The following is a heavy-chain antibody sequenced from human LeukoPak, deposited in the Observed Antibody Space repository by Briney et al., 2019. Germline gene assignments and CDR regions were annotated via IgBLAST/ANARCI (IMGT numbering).Heavy chain of an antibody. CDR2: ISWNSGNI. CDR3: ARDIGI. V-gene: IGHV3-9*01. Sequence: GRSLRLSCAASGFTFSEYAMHWVRQAPGKGLEWVSGISWNSGNIGYAYSVKGRFTISRDNAKNSLYLQMNSLRAEDTAFYYCARDIGIWGQGTIVTVSS. D-gene: IGHD3-10*01. J-gene: IGHJ3*02. CDR1: GFTFSEYA.